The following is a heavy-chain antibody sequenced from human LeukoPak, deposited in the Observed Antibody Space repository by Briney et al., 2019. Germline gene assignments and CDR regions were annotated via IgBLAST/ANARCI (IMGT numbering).Heavy chain of an antibody. V-gene: IGHV4-61*01. Sequence: SETLSLTCTVSGDSVRTSNYYWSWIRQPPGKGLEWIGYIYYSGSANYNPSLKSRATISVDTSKNQFSLKLASVSAADTAVYYCARGGTQLTFPVWGQGTLVTVSS. CDR3: ARGGTQLTFPV. D-gene: IGHD4/OR15-4a*01. CDR1: GDSVRTSNYY. J-gene: IGHJ4*02. CDR2: IYYSGSA.